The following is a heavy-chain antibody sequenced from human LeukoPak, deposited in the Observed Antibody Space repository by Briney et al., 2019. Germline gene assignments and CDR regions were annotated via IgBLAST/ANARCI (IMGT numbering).Heavy chain of an antibody. CDR3: ARHSSSSDYYYYYYMDV. CDR1: GYSISSGYY. D-gene: IGHD6-6*01. J-gene: IGHJ6*03. V-gene: IGHV4-38-2*01. Sequence: SETLSLSCAVSGYSISSGYYWGWIRQPPGKGLEWFGSIYHSGSTYYNPSLKSRFTISVDTSKNQFILKLSSVTAADTAVYYCARHSSSSDYYYYYYMDVWGKGTTVTV. CDR2: IYHSGST.